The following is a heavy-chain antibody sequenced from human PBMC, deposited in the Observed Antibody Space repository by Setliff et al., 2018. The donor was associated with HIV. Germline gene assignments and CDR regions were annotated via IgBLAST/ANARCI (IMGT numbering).Heavy chain of an antibody. CDR1: GYAFTSYY. V-gene: IGHV1-46*01. CDR2: INPSGGST. CDR3: ARGLGYCSSTSCSVGYYGMDV. Sequence: ASVKVSCKASGYAFTSYYMHWVRQAPGQGLEWMGIINPSGGSTSYAQKFQGRVTMTRDTSTSTVYMELSSLRSEDTAVYYCARGLGYCSSTSCSVGYYGMDVWGQGTTVTVSS. D-gene: IGHD2-2*01. J-gene: IGHJ6*02.